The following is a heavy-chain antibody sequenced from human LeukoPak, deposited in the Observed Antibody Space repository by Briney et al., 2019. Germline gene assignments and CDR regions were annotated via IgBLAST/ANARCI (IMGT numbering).Heavy chain of an antibody. CDR3: AKDEDSSGAPTG. J-gene: IGHJ4*02. V-gene: IGHV3-33*06. Sequence: GRSLGLSCAASGFTFSSYGMHWVRQAPGKGLEWVAVIWYDGSNKYYADSVKGRFTISRDNSKNTLYLQMNSLRAEDTAVYYCAKDEDSSGAPTGWGQGTLVTVSS. CDR1: GFTFSSYG. D-gene: IGHD6-19*01. CDR2: IWYDGSNK.